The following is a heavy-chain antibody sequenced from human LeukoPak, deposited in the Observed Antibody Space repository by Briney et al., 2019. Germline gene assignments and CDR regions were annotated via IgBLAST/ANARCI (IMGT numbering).Heavy chain of an antibody. CDR1: GFTFSDFW. CDR2: INSGGTVT. Sequence: GGSLRLSCAASGFTFSDFWMHWVRQAPGKGLVWVSRINSGGTVTNYADSVKGRLTISRDNAKNTLYLQMNSLRAEDTAVYYCARALSDAPTLGYCSGTSCYTAYWGQGTLVTVSS. V-gene: IGHV3-74*01. D-gene: IGHD2-2*02. J-gene: IGHJ4*02. CDR3: ARALSDAPTLGYCSGTSCYTAY.